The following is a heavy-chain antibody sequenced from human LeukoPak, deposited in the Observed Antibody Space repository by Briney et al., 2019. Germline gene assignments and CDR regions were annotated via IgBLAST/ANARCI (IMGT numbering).Heavy chain of an antibody. CDR2: MNPSSGNT. J-gene: IGHJ6*02. V-gene: IGHV1-8*01. Sequence: ASVKVSCKASGYTFTSYDSNWVRHATGEGVEGMGWMNPSSGNTGYAQKLQGRVTMTRNTSISTAYMELRSLRSEDTAVYYCAGPYRSGWQTYYYYGMDVWGQGTTVTVSS. CDR3: AGPYRSGWQTYYYYGMDV. CDR1: GYTFTSYD. D-gene: IGHD6-19*01.